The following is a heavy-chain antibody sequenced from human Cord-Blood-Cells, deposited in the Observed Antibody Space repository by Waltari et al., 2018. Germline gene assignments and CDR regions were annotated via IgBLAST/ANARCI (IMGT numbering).Heavy chain of an antibody. CDR3: ARGSDLELLFYHFDY. Sequence: SCAASGFTFSSYAMHWVRQAPGKGLEGVAVISYDGSNKYSADSVKGRFTISRDNSKNTLYLQMNSLRAEDTAVYYCARGSDLELLFYHFDYWGQGTLVTVSS. CDR1: GFTFSSYA. J-gene: IGHJ4*02. V-gene: IGHV3-30-3*01. CDR2: ISYDGSNK. D-gene: IGHD3-10*01.